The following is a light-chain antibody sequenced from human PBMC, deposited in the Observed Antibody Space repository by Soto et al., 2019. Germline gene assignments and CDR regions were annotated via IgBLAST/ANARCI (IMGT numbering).Light chain of an antibody. CDR3: QQYGSSPPYT. Sequence: EIVLTQSPGTLSLSPGERVTVSCRASQIISSNYLAWYQQKPGQAPRLLIYGASSRATGTPDRFSGSGSGTDFTLTISRLEPEDFAVYYCQQYGSSPPYTFGQGTKLEIK. V-gene: IGKV3-20*01. J-gene: IGKJ2*01. CDR2: GAS. CDR1: QIISSNY.